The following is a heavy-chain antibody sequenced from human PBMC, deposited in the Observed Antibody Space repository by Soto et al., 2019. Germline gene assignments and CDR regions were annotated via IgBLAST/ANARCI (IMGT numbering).Heavy chain of an antibody. Sequence: PSETLSLTCAVSSGSISSSNWWSWVRQPPGNGLEWIGEIYHSGSTNYNPSLKSRVTISVDKSKNQFSLKLSSVTAADTAVYYCARVDNGSGSYYNHFPWFDPWGQGTLVTVSS. D-gene: IGHD3-10*01. CDR2: IYHSGST. CDR3: ARVDNGSGSYYNHFPWFDP. J-gene: IGHJ5*02. CDR1: SGSISSSNW. V-gene: IGHV4-4*02.